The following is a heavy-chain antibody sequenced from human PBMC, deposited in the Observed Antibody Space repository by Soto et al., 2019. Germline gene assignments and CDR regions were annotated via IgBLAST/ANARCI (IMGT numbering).Heavy chain of an antibody. CDR3: AKSSYCSGGSCYVFDY. CDR1: GFTFDDYA. V-gene: IGHV3-9*01. J-gene: IGHJ4*02. Sequence: EVQLVESGGGLVQPGRSLRLSCAASGFTFDDYAIHWVRQAPGKGLEWVSGISWNSGSIGYADSVKGRFTISRDNAKNSLYLQMNSLRAEDTALYYCAKSSYCSGGSCYVFDYWGQGTLVTVSS. D-gene: IGHD2-15*01. CDR2: ISWNSGSI.